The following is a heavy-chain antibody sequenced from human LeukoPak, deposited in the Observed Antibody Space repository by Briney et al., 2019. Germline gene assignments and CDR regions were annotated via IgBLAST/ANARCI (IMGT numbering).Heavy chain of an antibody. J-gene: IGHJ5*02. V-gene: IGHV3-74*01. D-gene: IGHD1-26*01. CDR2: IIGDGSVT. Sequence: QSGGSLRLSCAASGFTFSGSWMHWVRQTPGKGLVWVSRIIGDGSVTSYADSVKGRFTISRDNAKNTVYLQMSSLRAEDTAVYYCARGVYSGSPNWFDPWGQGTLVTVSS. CDR3: ARGVYSGSPNWFDP. CDR1: GFTFSGSW.